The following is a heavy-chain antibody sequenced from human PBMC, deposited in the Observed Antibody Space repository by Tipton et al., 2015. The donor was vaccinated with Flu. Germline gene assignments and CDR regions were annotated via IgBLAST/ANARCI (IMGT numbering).Heavy chain of an antibody. V-gene: IGHV4-38-2*02. CDR3: ARDPNSSSWSPP. Sequence: TLSLTCTVSGGSISSYYWGWIRQPPGKGLEWIGSIYHSGSTYYNPSLKSRVTISVDTSKNQFSLKLSSVTAADTAVYYCARDPNSSSWSPPWGQGTLVTVSS. CDR1: GGSISSYY. CDR2: IYHSGST. J-gene: IGHJ5*02. D-gene: IGHD6-13*01.